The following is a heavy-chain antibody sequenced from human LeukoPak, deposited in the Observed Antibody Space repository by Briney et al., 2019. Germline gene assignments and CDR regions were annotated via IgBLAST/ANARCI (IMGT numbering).Heavy chain of an antibody. D-gene: IGHD6-25*01. CDR3: GRDLIGTAASWDS. V-gene: IGHV3-30*03. CDR2: ISYDGSNK. CDR1: GFTFSSYG. J-gene: IGHJ4*02. Sequence: GGSLRLSCAASGFTFSSYGMHWVRQAPGKGLEWVAVISYDGSNKYYADSVKGRFTISRDNSKNTLYLQMNSLRVEDTAVYYCGRDLIGTAASWDSWGQGTQVTVSS.